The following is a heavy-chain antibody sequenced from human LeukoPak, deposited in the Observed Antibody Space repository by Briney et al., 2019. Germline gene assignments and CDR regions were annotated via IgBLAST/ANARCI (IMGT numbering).Heavy chain of an antibody. D-gene: IGHD3-22*01. CDR3: VRDAYDSSGFYRDY. CDR1: GFTFSSRW. V-gene: IGHV3-74*01. J-gene: IGHJ4*02. CDR2: INTDGSTT. Sequence: GGSLRLSCVASGFTFSSRWMHWVRQAPGKGLVWVSIINTDGSTTRYADFVEGRFTISRDNSKNTLYLQMNSLRAEDTAVYYCVRDAYDSSGFYRDYWGQGTLVTVSS.